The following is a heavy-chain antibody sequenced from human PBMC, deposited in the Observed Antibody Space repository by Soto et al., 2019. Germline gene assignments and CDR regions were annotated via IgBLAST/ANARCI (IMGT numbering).Heavy chain of an antibody. CDR3: ARDPVCSGGSCYDY. CDR1: GFTFSRYW. CDR2: IKQDGSEI. Sequence: VSLRLSCAASGFTFSRYWMTWVRQAPGKGLEWVANIKQDGSEIYYVDSVKGRFTISRDNAENSLYLQMNSLRAEDTSVYYCARDPVCSGGSCYDYWGQGTLVTVSS. V-gene: IGHV3-7*01. D-gene: IGHD2-15*01. J-gene: IGHJ4*02.